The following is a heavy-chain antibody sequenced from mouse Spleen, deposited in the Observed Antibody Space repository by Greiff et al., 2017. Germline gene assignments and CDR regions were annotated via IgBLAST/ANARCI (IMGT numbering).Heavy chain of an antibody. D-gene: IGHD1-1*01. J-gene: IGHJ4*01. CDR2: IYPGNSDT. V-gene: IGHV1-5*01. CDR1: GYTFTSYW. CDR3: TRRITTVVDYYAIDY. Sequence: VQLQQSGTVLARPGASVKMSCKTSGYTFTSYWMHWVKQRPGQGLIWIGAIYPGNSDTSYNQKFTGKAKLTAVTSASTAYMELSSLTNEDSAVYYCTRRITTVVDYYAIDYWGQGTSVTVSS.